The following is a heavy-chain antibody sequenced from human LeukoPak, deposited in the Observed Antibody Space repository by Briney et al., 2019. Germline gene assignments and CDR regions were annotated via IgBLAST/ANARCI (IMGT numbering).Heavy chain of an antibody. CDR2: ISGSGGTP. J-gene: IGHJ4*02. Sequence: PGGSLRLSCAASGFTFNTHAMSWVRQAPGKGLEWVSAISGSGGTPYYADSVKGRFTISRDNSKNTLYLQMNSLRAEDTAVYYCAKDLNYYDSSGYSSYYFDHWGQGTLVTVSS. CDR3: AKDLNYYDSSGYSSYYFDH. V-gene: IGHV3-23*01. CDR1: GFTFNTHA. D-gene: IGHD3-22*01.